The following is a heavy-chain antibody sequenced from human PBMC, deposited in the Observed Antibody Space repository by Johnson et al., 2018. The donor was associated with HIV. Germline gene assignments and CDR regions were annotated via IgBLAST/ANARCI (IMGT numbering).Heavy chain of an antibody. CDR1: GFIFSDYY. CDR2: ISSSGSTI. D-gene: IGHD3-22*01. CDR3: ASDRPHRYYYDSSGYDAFDI. Sequence: QVQLVESGGGVVQPGRSLRLSCAASGFIFSDYYMSWIRQAPGKGLEWVSYISSSGSTIYYADSVKGGFTISGDHAKNSLFLKLNSLRAEATALYYWASDRPHRYYYDSSGYDAFDIWGQGTMVTVSS. V-gene: IGHV3-11*01. J-gene: IGHJ3*02.